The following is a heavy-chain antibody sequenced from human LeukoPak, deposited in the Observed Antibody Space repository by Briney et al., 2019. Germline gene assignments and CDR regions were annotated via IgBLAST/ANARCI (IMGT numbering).Heavy chain of an antibody. Sequence: GGSLRLSCAASGFTIRNHWMHWVRQTPGKGLVWVSRISSDGSSTTYADSVKGRFTISRDNAKNTLYLQMNNLRAEDTAMYYCARDQRVTGRPDIDYWGKGTLVIVSS. D-gene: IGHD6-6*01. J-gene: IGHJ4*02. CDR3: ARDQRVTGRPDIDY. V-gene: IGHV3-74*03. CDR1: GFTIRNHW. CDR2: ISSDGSST.